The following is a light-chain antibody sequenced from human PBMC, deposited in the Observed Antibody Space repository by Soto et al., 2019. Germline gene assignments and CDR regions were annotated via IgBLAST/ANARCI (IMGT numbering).Light chain of an antibody. CDR1: SSNFGSYNL. J-gene: IGLJ3*02. CDR3: CSYAGSSTGV. Sequence: QSALTQPASVSGSPGQSITISCTGTSSNFGSYNLVSWYQQHPGKAPELIIYEVNKRPSGVSNRFSGSKSGNTASLTISGLQAEDEADYYCCSYAGSSTGVFGGGTQLTVL. CDR2: EVN. V-gene: IGLV2-23*02.